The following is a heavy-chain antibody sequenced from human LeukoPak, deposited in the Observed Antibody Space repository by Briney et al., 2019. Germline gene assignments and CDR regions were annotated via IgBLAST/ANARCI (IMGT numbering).Heavy chain of an antibody. CDR2: IYTSGGT. Sequence: SQTLSLTCTVSGGSISSGSYYWSWIQQPAGKGLEWIGRIYTSGGTNYNPSLKSRVTISVDTSKNQFSLKLSSVTAADTAVYYCARDTDLASYYYYYMDVWGKGTTVTVSS. V-gene: IGHV4-61*02. CDR3: ARDTDLASYYYYYMDV. CDR1: GGSISSGSYY. J-gene: IGHJ6*03.